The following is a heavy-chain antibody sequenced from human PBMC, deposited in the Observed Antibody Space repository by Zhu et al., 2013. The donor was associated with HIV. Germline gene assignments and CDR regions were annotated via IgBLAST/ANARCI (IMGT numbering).Heavy chain of an antibody. Sequence: QVQLVQSGAEMKSPGASVRISCRASGYIFINYYLHWVRQAPGQGPESMGWINPRNGDTKYAPNFQGRLTLTRDTSISTIYMVLNSLTSDDTAVYFCARGQGGGDVTWDGMGVWGRGTTVAV. CDR3: ARGQGGGDVTWDGMGV. J-gene: IGHJ6*02. CDR2: INPRNGDT. CDR1: GYIFINYY. D-gene: IGHD3-16*01. V-gene: IGHV1-2*07.